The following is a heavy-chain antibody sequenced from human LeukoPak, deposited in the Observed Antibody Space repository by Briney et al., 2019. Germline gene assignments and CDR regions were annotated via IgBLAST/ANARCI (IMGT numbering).Heavy chain of an antibody. Sequence: AGGSLRLSCAASGFTFSSYAMSWVRQAPGKGLEWVSAISGSGGSTYYADSVKGRFTISRDNSKNTLYLQMNSLRAEDTAVYYCAKSWFGILTSRYDYWGQGTLVTVSS. V-gene: IGHV3-23*01. CDR1: GFTFSSYA. CDR3: AKSWFGILTSRYDY. D-gene: IGHD3-10*01. J-gene: IGHJ4*02. CDR2: ISGSGGST.